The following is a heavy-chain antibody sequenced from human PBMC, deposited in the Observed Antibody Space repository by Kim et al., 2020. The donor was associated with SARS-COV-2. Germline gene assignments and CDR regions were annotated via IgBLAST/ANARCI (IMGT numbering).Heavy chain of an antibody. J-gene: IGHJ4*02. V-gene: IGHV1-46*01. CDR3: ARDWIIAAAGPSDY. D-gene: IGHD6-13*01. Sequence: APEFQGRVTMTRDTSTSTVYMALSSLRSEDTAVYYCARDWIIAAAGPSDYWGQGTLVTVSS.